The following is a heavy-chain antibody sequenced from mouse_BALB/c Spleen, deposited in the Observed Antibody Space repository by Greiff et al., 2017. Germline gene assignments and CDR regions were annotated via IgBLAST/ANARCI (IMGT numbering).Heavy chain of an antibody. D-gene: IGHD1-1*01. J-gene: IGHJ3*01. CDR1: GFSLTSYG. CDR3: ARGGDGSSSWFAY. V-gene: IGHV2-9*02. CDR2: IWAGGST. Sequence: VKLQESGPGLVAPSQSLSITCTVSGFSLTSYGVHWVRQPPGKGLEWLGVIWAGGSTNYNSALMSRLSISKDNSKSQVFLKMNSLQTDDTAMYYCARGGDGSSSWFAYWGQGTLVTVSA.